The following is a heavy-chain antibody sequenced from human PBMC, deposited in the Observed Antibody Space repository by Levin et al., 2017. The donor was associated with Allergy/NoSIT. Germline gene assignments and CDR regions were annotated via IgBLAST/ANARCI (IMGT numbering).Heavy chain of an antibody. Sequence: GESLKISCKVSGYTLTELSMHWVRQAPGKGLEWMGGFDPEDGETIYAQKFQGRVTMTEDTSTDTAYMELSSLRSEDTAVYYCATGHPPIWFGEFWGQGTLVTVSS. D-gene: IGHD3-10*01. CDR3: ATGHPPIWFGEF. J-gene: IGHJ4*02. CDR2: FDPEDGET. V-gene: IGHV1-24*01. CDR1: GYTLTELS.